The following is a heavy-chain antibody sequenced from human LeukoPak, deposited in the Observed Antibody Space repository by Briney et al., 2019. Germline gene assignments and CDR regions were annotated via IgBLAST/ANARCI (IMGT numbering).Heavy chain of an antibody. CDR1: GFTFSSYA. Sequence: GGSLRLSCAASGFTFSSYAMSWVRQAPGKGLEWVSAIGGSDGSTYYADSVKGRFTISRDNSKNTLYLQMNSLRAEDTAVYYCAKGSGSSCYSPCDYWGQGILVTVSS. V-gene: IGHV3-23*01. D-gene: IGHD2-15*01. J-gene: IGHJ4*02. CDR3: AKGSGSSCYSPCDY. CDR2: IGGSDGST.